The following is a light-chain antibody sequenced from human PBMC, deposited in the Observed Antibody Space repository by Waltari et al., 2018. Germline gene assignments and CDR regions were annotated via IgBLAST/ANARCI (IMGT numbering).Light chain of an antibody. Sequence: EVVLTKSPAILSLSPGERSTLSCRASQSVGWSLAWYQQKPGQAPRLLIYGASTRAPGIPDRFSGGGYGTDFSLTISRLEPEDFAVYHCQHYVRLPVTFGQWTKVEIK. CDR1: QSVGWS. CDR3: QHYVRLPVT. CDR2: GAS. V-gene: IGKV3-20*01. J-gene: IGKJ1*01.